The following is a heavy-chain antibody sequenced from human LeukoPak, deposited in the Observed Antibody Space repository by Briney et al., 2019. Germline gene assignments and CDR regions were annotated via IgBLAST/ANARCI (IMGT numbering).Heavy chain of an antibody. CDR2: IYSGGST. Sequence: GGSLRLSCAASGFTVSSNYMSWVRQAPGKGLEWVSVIYSGGSTYYADSVKGRFTISRDNPKNTLYLQMNSLRAEDTAVYYCARDLGKVVEGYYYDSSGFLDYWGQGTLVTVSS. CDR1: GFTVSSNY. J-gene: IGHJ4*02. D-gene: IGHD3-22*01. V-gene: IGHV3-66*01. CDR3: ARDLGKVVEGYYYDSSGFLDY.